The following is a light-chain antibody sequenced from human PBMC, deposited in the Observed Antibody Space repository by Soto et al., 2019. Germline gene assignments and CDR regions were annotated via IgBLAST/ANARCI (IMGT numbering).Light chain of an antibody. V-gene: IGLV2-14*01. CDR2: EVN. CDR3: SSFTNSGTVV. Sequence: QSALTQPASVSGSPGQSITISCTGTSSDVGGHNYVSWYQQHPGKAPKNMIYEVNNGPSGVSDRFSGSKSGNTASLTISGLQAEDEAYYYCSSFTNSGTVVFGGGTNVTVL. CDR1: SSDVGGHNY. J-gene: IGLJ2*01.